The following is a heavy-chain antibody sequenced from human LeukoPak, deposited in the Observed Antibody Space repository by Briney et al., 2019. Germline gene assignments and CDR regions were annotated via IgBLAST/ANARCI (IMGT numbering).Heavy chain of an antibody. CDR2: ISYDGSNK. CDR3: AKGTYYYDSSGWRLMDV. J-gene: IGHJ6*02. Sequence: GGSLRLSCAASGFTFSSCGMHWVRQAPGKGLEWVAVISYDGSNKYYADSVKGRFTISRDNSKNPLYLQMNSLRAEDTAVYYCAKGTYYYDSSGWRLMDVWGQGTTVTVSS. V-gene: IGHV3-30*18. D-gene: IGHD3-22*01. CDR1: GFTFSSCG.